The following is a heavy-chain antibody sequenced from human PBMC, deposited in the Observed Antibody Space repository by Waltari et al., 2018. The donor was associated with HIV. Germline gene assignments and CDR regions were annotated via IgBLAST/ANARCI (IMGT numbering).Heavy chain of an antibody. Sequence: DVRLVESGGGLVKPGGSLRLSCVGSGFTFGASKRKGVRQAPGKRLEWVSSITSSGNYIYYADSIKGRFTISRDNAEKSLYLQMNDLRVEDKALYYCARAAVTTWGNYFDFWGQGALVTVSS. CDR2: ITSSGNYI. CDR3: ARAAVTTWGNYFDF. CDR1: GFTFGASK. V-gene: IGHV3-21*02. J-gene: IGHJ4*02. D-gene: IGHD4-17*01.